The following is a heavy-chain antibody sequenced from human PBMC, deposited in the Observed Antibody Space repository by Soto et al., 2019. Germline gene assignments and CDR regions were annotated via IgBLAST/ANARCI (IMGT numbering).Heavy chain of an antibody. CDR1: GHTFTSYY. Sequence: ASVKVSCKASGHTFTSYYMHCERQAPGQRLEWKRRINSSGESTSYAQKFQGRVTMTRDTSTSTAYMELRSLRSDDTAVYYCARENSYFDYWGQGTLVTVSS. CDR2: INSSGEST. V-gene: IGHV1-46*01. J-gene: IGHJ4*02. CDR3: ARENSYFDY.